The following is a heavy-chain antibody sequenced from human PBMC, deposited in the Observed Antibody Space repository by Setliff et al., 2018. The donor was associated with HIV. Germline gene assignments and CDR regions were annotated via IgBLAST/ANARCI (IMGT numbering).Heavy chain of an antibody. Sequence: SETLSLTCTVSGGSISSGSYYWSWIRQPPGKGLEWIGSIYYSGSTYYNPSLKSRVTISVDASRNQFSLRLSSVTAADTAVYYCAAWGPRYSYAPYFSDSWGQGTLVTVSS. V-gene: IGHV4-39*07. D-gene: IGHD5-18*01. J-gene: IGHJ4*02. CDR1: GGSISSGSYY. CDR2: IYYSGST. CDR3: AAWGPRYSYAPYFSDS.